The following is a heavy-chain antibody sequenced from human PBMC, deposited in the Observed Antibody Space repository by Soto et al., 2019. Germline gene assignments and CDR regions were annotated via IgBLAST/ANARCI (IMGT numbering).Heavy chain of an antibody. CDR3: GWFDP. Sequence: ASVKVSCKASGGTFSSYAISWVRQAPGQGLEWMGGIIPIFGTANYAQKFQGRVTITAADTAVYSCARQPLDCSTGVCYIRSGWFDPWGQGIPVTVSS. D-gene: IGHD2-8*01. CDR1: GGTFSSYA. J-gene: IGHJ5*02. V-gene: IGHV1-69*13. CDR2: IIPIFGTA.